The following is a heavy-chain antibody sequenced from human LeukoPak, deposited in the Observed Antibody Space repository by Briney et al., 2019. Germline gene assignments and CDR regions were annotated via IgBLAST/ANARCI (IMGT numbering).Heavy chain of an antibody. J-gene: IGHJ5*02. CDR3: APMAYSSGPP. CDR2: ISYSSSTI. CDR1: GFTFSSYS. V-gene: IGHV3-48*02. D-gene: IGHD3-22*01. Sequence: QPGGSLRLSCAASGFTFSSYSMNWVRQAPGKGLEWVSYISYSSSTIYYADSVKGRFTISRDNAKNSLYLQMNSLRDEDTAVYYCAPMAYSSGPPWGQGTLVTASS.